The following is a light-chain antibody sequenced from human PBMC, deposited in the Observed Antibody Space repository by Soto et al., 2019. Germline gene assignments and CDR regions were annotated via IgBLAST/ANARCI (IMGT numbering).Light chain of an antibody. CDR1: QSVSATSNSNNY. CDR2: WAS. J-gene: IGKJ1*01. V-gene: IGKV4-1*01. Sequence: DIVMTKSPASLSVSLCERATITWRSSQSVSATSNSNNYLAWYQQKPGQPPKVLIYWASTRESGVPDRFIGSGSGTDFTLTISRLQAEDVAVYYCQQYYGPTQTFGQGTKVDTK. CDR3: QQYYGPTQT.